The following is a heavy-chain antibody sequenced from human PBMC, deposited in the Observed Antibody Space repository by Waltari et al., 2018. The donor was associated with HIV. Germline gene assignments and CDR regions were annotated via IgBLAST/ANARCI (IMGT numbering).Heavy chain of an antibody. CDR2: IYSNGVS. V-gene: IGHV4-39*01. J-gene: IGHJ4*02. CDR1: TGYNTQSYY. CDR3: VALRTVTGTIDK. D-gene: IGHD6-19*01. Sequence: QLQLQESGPALVKPSETLSLTCTVSTGYNTQSYYWGWVRQFPGTGLEWIGSIYSNGVSHYAPSLKSRVALSVDMSKNQFSLTLTAVTAADTSRYFCVALRTVTGTIDKWGQGTLVTVS.